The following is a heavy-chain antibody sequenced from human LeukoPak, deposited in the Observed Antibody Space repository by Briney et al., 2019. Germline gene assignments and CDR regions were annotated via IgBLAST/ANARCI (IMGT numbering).Heavy chain of an antibody. J-gene: IGHJ2*01. CDR2: IYYSGST. V-gene: IGHV4-59*12. Sequence: SETLSLTCTVSGGSISSYYWSWIRQPPGKGLEWIGYIYYSGSTNYNPSLKSRVTISVDTSKNQFSLKLSSVTAADTAVYYCARVRRKFRIVVVTAIQGYFDLWGRGTLVTVSS. CDR1: GGSISSYY. CDR3: ARVRRKFRIVVVTAIQGYFDL. D-gene: IGHD2-21*02.